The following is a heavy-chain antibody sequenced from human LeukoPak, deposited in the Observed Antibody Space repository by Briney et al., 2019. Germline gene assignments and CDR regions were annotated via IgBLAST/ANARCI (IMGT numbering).Heavy chain of an antibody. CDR3: AELGITMIGGV. CDR1: GFTFSDYY. CDR2: ISSSDRTT. J-gene: IGHJ6*04. V-gene: IGHV3-11*04. D-gene: IGHD3-10*02. Sequence: NSGGSLRLSCAASGFTFSDYYMSWIRQAPGKGLEWVSYISSSDRTTYYADSVKGRFTISRDNAKNSLYLQMNSLRAEDTAVYYCAELGITMIGGVWGKGTTVTISS.